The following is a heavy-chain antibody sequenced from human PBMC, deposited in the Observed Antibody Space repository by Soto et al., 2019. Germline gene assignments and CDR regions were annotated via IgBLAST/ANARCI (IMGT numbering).Heavy chain of an antibody. CDR1: GYTFTSYD. D-gene: IGHD3-10*01. CDR3: AREGVRGMDV. Sequence: QVQLVQSGAEVKKPGASVKVSCKASGYTFTSYDIYWVRQATGQGLELMGWMNPNSANTGYAQKFKGRATMTRNTSISTAYVALSSLRAEDTAVYYCAREGVRGMDVWGEGTKVTVSS. J-gene: IGHJ6*01. V-gene: IGHV1-8*01. CDR2: MNPNSANT.